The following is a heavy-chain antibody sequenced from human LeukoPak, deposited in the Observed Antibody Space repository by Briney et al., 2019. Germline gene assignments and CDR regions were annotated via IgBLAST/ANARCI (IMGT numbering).Heavy chain of an antibody. Sequence: GGSLRLSSAASGFTFTTYYMFWVPQGPGKGLEWVASINQDGSEKNYVDSVRGRFTISRDNAQNSLYLEMHSLSAEDTAVYYCVVTTRSRSFDYWGPGTLVTVSS. D-gene: IGHD3-22*01. CDR3: VVTTRSRSFDY. J-gene: IGHJ4*02. CDR2: INQDGSEK. CDR1: GFTFTTYY. V-gene: IGHV3-7*05.